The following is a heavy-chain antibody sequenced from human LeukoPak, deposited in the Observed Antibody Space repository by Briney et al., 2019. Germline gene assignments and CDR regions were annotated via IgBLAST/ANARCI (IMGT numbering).Heavy chain of an antibody. CDR3: ARRLTQYDCFDP. CDR1: GDSVSSNSVT. CDR2: SYYRSTWYN. Sequence: SQALSLTCAISGDSVSSNSVTWNWIRQSPSRGLEWLGRSYYRSTWYNDYAVSVRGRITVNPDTSKNQFSLHLNSVTPEDTAVYYCARRLTQYDCFDPWGQGILVTVSS. D-gene: IGHD2-2*01. J-gene: IGHJ5*02. V-gene: IGHV6-1*01.